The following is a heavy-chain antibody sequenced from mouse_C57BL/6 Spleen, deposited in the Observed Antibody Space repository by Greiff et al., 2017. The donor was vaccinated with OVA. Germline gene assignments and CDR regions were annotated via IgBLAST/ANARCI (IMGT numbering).Heavy chain of an antibody. Sequence: EVKVVESEGGLVQPGSSMKLSCTASGFTFSDYYMAWVRQVPEKGLEWVANINYDGSSTYYLDSLKSRFIISRDNAKNILYLQMSSLKSEDTATYYCARVLYYDYESWFAYWGQGTLVTVSA. V-gene: IGHV5-16*01. J-gene: IGHJ3*01. CDR2: INYDGSST. D-gene: IGHD2-4*01. CDR1: GFTFSDYY. CDR3: ARVLYYDYESWFAY.